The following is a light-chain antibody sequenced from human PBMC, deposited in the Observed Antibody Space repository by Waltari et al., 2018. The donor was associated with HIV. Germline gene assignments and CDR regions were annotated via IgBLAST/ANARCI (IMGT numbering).Light chain of an antibody. CDR1: NHDTGGYNF. Sequence: HYALTQPASVSGSPGQSVTISSTGLNHDTGGYNFVSWYQQLPGKAPQLIIYGLSKRPSTPSFRFSGSRSGDTASLTISGLQSGDEAHYYCSSYTSTHSHVFGGGTKLTVL. CDR3: SSYTSTHSHV. J-gene: IGLJ2*01. CDR2: GLS. V-gene: IGLV2-14*03.